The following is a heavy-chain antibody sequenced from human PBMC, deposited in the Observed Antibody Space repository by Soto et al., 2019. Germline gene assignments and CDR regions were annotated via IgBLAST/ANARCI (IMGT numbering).Heavy chain of an antibody. D-gene: IGHD3-10*01. CDR3: ARDRLSLIRGVPHCDGIDV. CDR2: IYHSGST. J-gene: IGHJ6*02. CDR1: GGSITSANSY. V-gene: IGHV4-31*03. Sequence: QVQLQESGPGLVKPSQTLSLTCTVSGGSITSANSYWSWIRQHPGKGLEWIGYIYHSGSTYYNPSLKSRVTISIDKSQNPFSLTLTSVTAADTAIFYCARDRLSLIRGVPHCDGIDVWGQGTTVTVSS.